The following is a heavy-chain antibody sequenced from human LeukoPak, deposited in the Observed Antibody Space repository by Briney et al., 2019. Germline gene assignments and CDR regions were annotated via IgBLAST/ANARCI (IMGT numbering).Heavy chain of an antibody. J-gene: IGHJ5*02. CDR3: ASHAGGIVVVPAAMDWFDP. CDR2: IIPIFGTA. V-gene: IGHV1-69*05. Sequence: ASVKVSCKASGGTFNSYAISWVRQAPGQGLEWMGGIIPIFGTANYAQKFQGRVTITTDESTSTAYMELSSLRSEDTAVYYCASHAGGIVVVPAAMDWFDPWGQGTLVTVSS. CDR1: GGTFNSYA. D-gene: IGHD2-2*01.